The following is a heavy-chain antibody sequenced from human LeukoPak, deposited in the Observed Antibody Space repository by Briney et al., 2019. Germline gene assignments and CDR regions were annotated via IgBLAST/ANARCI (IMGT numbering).Heavy chain of an antibody. Sequence: GGSLRLSCAASGFTFSSYGMHWVRQAPGKGLEWVAFIRYDGSNKYYADSAKGRFTISRDNSKNTLYLQMNSLRAEDTAVYYCAKDFAPSGLLWFGELSQDYWGQGTLVTVSS. CDR1: GFTFSSYG. J-gene: IGHJ4*02. D-gene: IGHD3-10*01. CDR3: AKDFAPSGLLWFGELSQDY. V-gene: IGHV3-30*02. CDR2: IRYDGSNK.